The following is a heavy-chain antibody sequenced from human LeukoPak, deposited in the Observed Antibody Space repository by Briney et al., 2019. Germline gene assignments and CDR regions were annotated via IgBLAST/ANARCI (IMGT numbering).Heavy chain of an antibody. CDR3: ASLAGGNSESGDAFDI. D-gene: IGHD4-23*01. J-gene: IGHJ3*02. Sequence: ASVKVSCKASGYTFTSYDINWVRQATGQGLEWMGWINPSSGGTNYAQKFQGRVTVTRDTSISTAYMELTSLRSEDTAVYYCASLAGGNSESGDAFDIWGQGTMVTVSS. V-gene: IGHV1-2*02. CDR2: INPSSGGT. CDR1: GYTFTSYD.